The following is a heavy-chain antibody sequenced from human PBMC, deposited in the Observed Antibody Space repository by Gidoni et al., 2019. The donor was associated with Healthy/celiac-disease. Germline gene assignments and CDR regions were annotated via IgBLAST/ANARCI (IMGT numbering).Heavy chain of an antibody. V-gene: IGHV1-46*01. J-gene: IGHJ6*02. CDR3: AGERVPAATARDYYYGMDV. CDR2: INPSGGST. D-gene: IGHD2-2*01. Sequence: HVQLVQSGAEVNKPGASVRVSYKPSGYTLTSHYMHWVRQAPGQGLEWMGIINPSGGSTSYAQKFQGRVTMTRDTSTSTVYMELSSLRSEDTAVYYCAGERVPAATARDYYYGMDVWGQGTTVTVSS. CDR1: GYTLTSHY.